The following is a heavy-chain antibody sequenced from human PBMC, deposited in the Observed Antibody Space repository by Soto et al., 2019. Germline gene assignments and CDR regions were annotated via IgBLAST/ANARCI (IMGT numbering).Heavy chain of an antibody. CDR1: GFTFSSYE. CDR2: ISSSGSTI. CDR3: ARDRHYDSSGYGYGMGV. J-gene: IGHJ6*02. V-gene: IGHV3-48*03. D-gene: IGHD3-22*01. Sequence: PGGSLRLSCAASGFTFSSYEMNWVRQAPGKGLEWVSYISSSGSTIYYADSVKGRFTISRDNAKNSLYLQMNSLRAEDTAVYYCARDRHYDSSGYGYGMGVWGQGTTVTVSS.